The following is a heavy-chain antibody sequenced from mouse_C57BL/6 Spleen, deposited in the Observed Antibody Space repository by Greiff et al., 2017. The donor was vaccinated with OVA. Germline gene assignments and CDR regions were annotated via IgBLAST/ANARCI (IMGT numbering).Heavy chain of an antibody. CDR3: ARWGTTVASYWYFDV. V-gene: IGHV1-72*01. CDR2: IDPNRGGT. D-gene: IGHD1-1*01. CDR1: GYTFTSYW. Sequence: VQLQQPGAELVKPGASVKLSCKASGYTFTSYWMHWVKQRPGRGLEWIGRIDPNRGGTKYNEKFKSKATLTVDKPSSTSYIQLSSLTSEDSAVYDCARWGTTVASYWYFDVWGTGTTVTVSS. J-gene: IGHJ1*03.